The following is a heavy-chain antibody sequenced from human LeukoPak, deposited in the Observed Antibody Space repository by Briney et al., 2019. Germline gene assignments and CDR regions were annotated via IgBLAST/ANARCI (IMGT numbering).Heavy chain of an antibody. J-gene: IGHJ3*02. D-gene: IGHD2-2*01. CDR2: IYYSGST. CDR1: GGSISSGGYY. CDR3: ARDSTSYDAFDI. V-gene: IGHV4-31*03. Sequence: SETLSLTCTVSGGSISSGGYYWSWIRQHPGKGLEWIGYIYYSGSTYYNPSLKSRVTISVDTSKNQFSLKLSSVTAADTAVYYCARDSTSYDAFDIWGQGTMVTVSS.